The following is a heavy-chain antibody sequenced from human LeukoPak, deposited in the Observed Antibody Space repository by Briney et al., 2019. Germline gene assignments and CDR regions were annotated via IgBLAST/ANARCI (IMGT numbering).Heavy chain of an antibody. CDR3: ARGLARTTVTRTRIFDY. Sequence: SETLSLTCTVSGGSISSSSYYWGWIRQPPGKGLEWIGEINHSGSTNYNPSLKSRVTISADTSKNQFSLKLRSVTAADTAVYYCARGLARTTVTRTRIFDYRGQGTLVTVSS. CDR1: GGSISSSSYY. V-gene: IGHV4-39*07. J-gene: IGHJ4*02. CDR2: INHSGST. D-gene: IGHD4-17*01.